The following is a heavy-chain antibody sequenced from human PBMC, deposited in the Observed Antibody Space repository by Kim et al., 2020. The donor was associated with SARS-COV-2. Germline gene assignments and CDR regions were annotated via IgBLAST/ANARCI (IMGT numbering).Heavy chain of an antibody. V-gene: IGHV3-15*01. Sequence: GGSLRLSCAVSGFTFNNAWMSWVRQAPGKGLEWVGHIKSKTDGGTTDYAAPVIGRFIISRGDSKNRLYLQMNNLKTEDTAMYYCANDYGGTFDSWGQGTLVTVSS. CDR3: ANDYGGTFDS. J-gene: IGHJ4*02. CDR1: GFTFNNAW. D-gene: IGHD4-17*01. CDR2: IKSKTDGGTT.